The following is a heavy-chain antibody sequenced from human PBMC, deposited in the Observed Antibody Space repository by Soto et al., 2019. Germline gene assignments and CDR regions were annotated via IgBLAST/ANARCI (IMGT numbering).Heavy chain of an antibody. V-gene: IGHV6-1*01. CDR2: AYYRSNWRH. CDR3: ARGVAGSGFDL. J-gene: IGHJ4*02. CDR1: GDSVSSNTAA. Sequence: SQTLSLTCAISGDSVSSNTAAWNWIRSSPSRGLEWLGRAYYRSNWRHDYAVSVKSRITVNPDTSKNHFSLQLNSVTPDDTAVYYCARGVAGSGFDLWGQGTLVTVSS. D-gene: IGHD6-19*01.